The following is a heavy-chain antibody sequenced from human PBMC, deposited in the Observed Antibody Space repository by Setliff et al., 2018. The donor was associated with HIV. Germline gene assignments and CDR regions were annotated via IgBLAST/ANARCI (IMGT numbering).Heavy chain of an antibody. CDR2: MNPKSGNT. V-gene: IGHV1-8*01. Sequence: RASVKVSCKASGYNFTSHDINWVRQAPGQGLEWMGWMNPKSGNTGYARKFQGRVTMTRKTSISTAYMELRSLRSDDTAVYYCARGYCSSTSCYGIYYFDNWGQGTLVTVSS. CDR3: ARGYCSSTSCYGIYYFDN. J-gene: IGHJ4*02. CDR1: GYNFTSHD. D-gene: IGHD2-2*01.